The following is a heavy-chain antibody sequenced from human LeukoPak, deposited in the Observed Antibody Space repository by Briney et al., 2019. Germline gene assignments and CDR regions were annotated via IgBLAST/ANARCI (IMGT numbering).Heavy chain of an antibody. J-gene: IGHJ4*02. CDR1: GFTFDDDT. Sequence: VGSLRLSCAASGFTFDDDTMHWVRQTPGRGLEWVSFITWKSHRTHYADSVKGRFTVSRDNSKDSLYLQMNSLRTEDTGLYHCASEVGYRSLGYLGQGTLVTVSS. CDR2: ITWKSHRT. D-gene: IGHD3-3*01. CDR3: ASEVGYRSLGY. V-gene: IGHV3-43*01.